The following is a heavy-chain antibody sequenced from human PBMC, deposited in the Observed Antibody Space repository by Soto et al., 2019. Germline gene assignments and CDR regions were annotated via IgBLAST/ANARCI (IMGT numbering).Heavy chain of an antibody. J-gene: IGHJ6*02. V-gene: IGHV1-69*06. D-gene: IGHD2-15*01. Sequence: QVQLVQSGAEVTKPGSSVKVSCRASGGTFTNYAISWVRQAPGQGLEWMGGIIPIFGTTHYSQKVQGRVTITADKATRTAFMELSSLRSEDTAMYYCARGTVVVVPEHTSSFYYRYGMDVWGQGTTVTVSS. CDR3: ARGTVVVVPEHTSSFYYRYGMDV. CDR2: IIPIFGTT. CDR1: GGTFTNYA.